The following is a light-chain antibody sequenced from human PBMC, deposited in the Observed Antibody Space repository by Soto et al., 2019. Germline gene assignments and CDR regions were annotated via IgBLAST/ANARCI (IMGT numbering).Light chain of an antibody. J-gene: IGLJ1*01. V-gene: IGLV2-11*01. CDR2: DVS. CDR1: SSDVGGYNY. Sequence: QSALTQPRSVSGSPGQSVTISCTGTSSDVGGYNYVSWYQQHPGKAPKLMIYDVSKRPSGVPDRFSGSKSGNTASLTISGLLAEDEADYYCCSYAGSYYYVFGTGTKVTVL. CDR3: CSYAGSYYYV.